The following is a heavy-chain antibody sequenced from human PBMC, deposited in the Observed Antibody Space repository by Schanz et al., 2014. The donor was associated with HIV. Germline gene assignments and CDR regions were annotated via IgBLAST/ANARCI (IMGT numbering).Heavy chain of an antibody. CDR3: AKDRNYYDDRYLGKGNYYYYYGMDV. CDR1: GFTFSSYW. V-gene: IGHV3-7*01. CDR2: MNQDGSRK. D-gene: IGHD3-16*01. Sequence: EVQLVESGGGLVQPGGSLRLSCAASGFTFSSYWMTWVRQAPGKGLEMVANMNQDGSRKYYVDSVKGRFTISRENSKNTLYLQGKSLRVEDTAVYYCAKDRNYYDDRYLGKGNYYYYYGMDVWGQGTTVTVSS. J-gene: IGHJ6*02.